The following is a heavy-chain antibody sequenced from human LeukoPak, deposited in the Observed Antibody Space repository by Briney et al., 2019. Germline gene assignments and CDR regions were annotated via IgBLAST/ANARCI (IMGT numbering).Heavy chain of an antibody. J-gene: IGHJ4*02. V-gene: IGHV3-30*01. CDR3: ARSSGGPDY. CDR2: ISYDGSNK. Sequence: GRSLRLSCAASGFTFSSYAMHSVRQAPGKGLEWVAVISYDGSNKYYADSVKGRFTISRDNSKNTLYLQMNSLRAEDTAVYYCARSSGGPDYWGQGTLVTVSS. D-gene: IGHD1-1*01. CDR1: GFTFSSYA.